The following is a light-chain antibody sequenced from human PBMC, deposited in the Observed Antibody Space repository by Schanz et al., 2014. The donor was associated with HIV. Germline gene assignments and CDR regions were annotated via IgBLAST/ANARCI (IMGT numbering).Light chain of an antibody. CDR2: DVS. V-gene: IGLV2-14*03. CDR3: GSCSPTNTCT. J-gene: IGLJ3*02. Sequence: QSVLTQPASVSGSPGQSITISCNGTSSDVGNYNYVSWYQQLPGKVPKLMIYDVSNRASGVSNRFSGSKSGNTASLTISGLQAEDEADYYCGSCSPTNTCTFGGGTKLTVL. CDR1: SSDVGNYNY.